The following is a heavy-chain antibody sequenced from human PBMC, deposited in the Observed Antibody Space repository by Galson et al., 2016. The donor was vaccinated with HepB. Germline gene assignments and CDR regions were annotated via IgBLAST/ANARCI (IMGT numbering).Heavy chain of an antibody. Sequence: SVKVSCKASGGTFRSYAISWVRQAPGQGLEWMGGIIPIFGTANYAQKFQGRVTITADESTSTAYMELSSLSSEDTAVYYCASAPEGGGLGELSLWFDVWGQGTTVTVSS. CDR2: IIPIFGTA. CDR3: ASAPEGGGLGELSLWFDV. V-gene: IGHV1-69*13. D-gene: IGHD3-16*02. CDR1: GGTFRSYA. J-gene: IGHJ6*02.